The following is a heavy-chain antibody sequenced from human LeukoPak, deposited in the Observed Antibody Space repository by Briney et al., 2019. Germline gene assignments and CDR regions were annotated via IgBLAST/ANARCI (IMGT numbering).Heavy chain of an antibody. CDR1: GFTFSSYR. D-gene: IGHD2-21*02. J-gene: IGHJ4*02. CDR3: VTDCDRTNGY. CDR2: ISSSSSTI. Sequence: GGSLRLSCAASGFTFSSYRMNWVRQAPGKGLEWVSYISSSSSTIYYADSVKGRFTISRDNAKNSLYLQMNSLRAEDTAVYYCVTDCDRTNGYWGQGTLVTVSS. V-gene: IGHV3-48*01.